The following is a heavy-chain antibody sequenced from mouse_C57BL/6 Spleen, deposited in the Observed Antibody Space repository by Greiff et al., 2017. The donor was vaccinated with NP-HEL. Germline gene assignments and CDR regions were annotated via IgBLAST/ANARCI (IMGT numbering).Heavy chain of an antibody. CDR2: IDPSDSYT. CDR3: ARSYSNYYLDY. V-gene: IGHV1-59*01. D-gene: IGHD2-5*01. Sequence: VQLQQPGAELVRPGTSVKLSCKASGYTFTSYWMHWVKQRPGQGLEWIGVIDPSDSYTNYNQKFKGKATLTVDTSSSTAYMQLSSLTSEDSAVYYCARSYSNYYLDYWGQGTTLTVSS. J-gene: IGHJ2*01. CDR1: GYTFTSYW.